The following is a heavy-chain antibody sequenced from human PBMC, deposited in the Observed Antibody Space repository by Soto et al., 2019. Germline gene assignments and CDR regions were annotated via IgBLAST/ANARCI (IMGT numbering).Heavy chain of an antibody. J-gene: IGHJ6*02. V-gene: IGHV5-10-1*03. CDR3: VRLTGKSAYGLDV. Sequence: EVQLVQSGAEMKEPGESLRISCQTSGYTFTKNWISWVRQMPGKGLEWMGRIDPSDSETKYNPSVEGHVRLSVDKFTSTAYLEWRSLKALDSAMYYCVRLTGKSAYGLDVWGQGTTVTVSS. D-gene: IGHD7-27*01. CDR2: IDPSDSET. CDR1: GYTFTKNW.